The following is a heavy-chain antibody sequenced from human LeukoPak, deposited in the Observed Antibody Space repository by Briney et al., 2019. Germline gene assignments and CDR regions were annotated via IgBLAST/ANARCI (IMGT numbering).Heavy chain of an antibody. Sequence: GASVKVSCKASGYTFTSYDINWVRQATGQGLEWMGWMNPNSGNTGYAQKFQGRVTMTTDTSTSTAYMELRSLRSDDTAVYYCARDLVAVAGNFDYWGQGTLVTVSS. J-gene: IGHJ4*02. D-gene: IGHD6-19*01. CDR3: ARDLVAVAGNFDY. CDR1: GYTFTSYD. V-gene: IGHV1-8*01. CDR2: MNPNSGNT.